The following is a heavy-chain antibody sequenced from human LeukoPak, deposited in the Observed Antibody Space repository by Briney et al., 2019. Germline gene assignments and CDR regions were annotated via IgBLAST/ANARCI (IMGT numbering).Heavy chain of an antibody. CDR1: GVSISSGGYY. J-gene: IGHJ5*02. CDR2: IYYSGSI. D-gene: IGHD2-2*01. CDR3: ARDQQYCSSTSCYDWFDA. Sequence: LSLTCTVSGVSISSGGYYWAWIRQHPGKGLDGIGYIYYSGSIYCNPSLKSLVPISVDTSKSQFSLKLSSVTAADTAVYYCARDQQYCSSTSCYDWFDAWGQGTLVTVSS. V-gene: IGHV4-31*01.